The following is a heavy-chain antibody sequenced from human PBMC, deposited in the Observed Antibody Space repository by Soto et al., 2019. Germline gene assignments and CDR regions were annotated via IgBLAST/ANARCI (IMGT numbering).Heavy chain of an antibody. J-gene: IGHJ4*02. Sequence: QVQLQESGPGLVKPSETLSLTCTVSGGSVSSGSYYWSWIRQPPGKGLEWIGYIYYSGSANYNPSLKSRVTISVDTSKNQFSLKLSSVTAADTAVYYCARGEGHEARTLVDYWGQGTLVTVSS. V-gene: IGHV4-61*01. CDR1: GGSVSSGSYY. CDR3: ARGEGHEARTLVDY. D-gene: IGHD1-26*01. CDR2: IYYSGSA.